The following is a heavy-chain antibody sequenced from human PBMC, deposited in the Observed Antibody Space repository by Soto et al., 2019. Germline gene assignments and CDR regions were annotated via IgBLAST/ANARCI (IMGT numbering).Heavy chain of an antibody. J-gene: IGHJ5*02. V-gene: IGHV7-4-1*01. D-gene: IGHD6-19*01. CDR1: GYTFTSYA. CDR3: ARENEWLVLSHDDNWFDP. Sequence: QVQLVQSGSELKKPGASVKVSCKASGYTFTSYAMNWVRQAPGQGLEWMGWINTNTGNPTYAQGFTGRFVFSLDTTVSTAYLQICSLKAEDTAVYYCARENEWLVLSHDDNWFDPWGQGTLVTVSS. CDR2: INTNTGNP.